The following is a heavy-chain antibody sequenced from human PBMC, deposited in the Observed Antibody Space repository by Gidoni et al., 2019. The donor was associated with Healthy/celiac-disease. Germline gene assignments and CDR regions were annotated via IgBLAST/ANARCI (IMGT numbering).Heavy chain of an antibody. CDR3: ARDRYYYDSSGYADY. D-gene: IGHD3-22*01. J-gene: IGHJ4*02. V-gene: IGHV3-53*01. CDR2: IYSGGST. CDR1: GFTVRGNY. Sequence: EVQLVESGGGLLQPGGSLRLSCAASGFTVRGNYRSWVRQAPGKGLEWVSVIYSGGSTYYADSVKGRFTISRDNSKNTLYLQMNSLRAEDTAVYYCARDRYYYDSSGYADYWGQGALVTVSS.